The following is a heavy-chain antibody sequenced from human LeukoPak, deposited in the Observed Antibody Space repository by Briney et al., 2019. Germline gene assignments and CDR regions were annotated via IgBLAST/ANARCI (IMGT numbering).Heavy chain of an antibody. J-gene: IGHJ4*02. V-gene: IGHV1-2*02. D-gene: IGHD1-26*01. CDR2: INPKSGGT. Sequence: ASVKVSCKASGYTFTGYYMHWVRQAPGQGLEWMGWINPKSGGTNYAQKFRGRVTITRDTSISTAYMELSRLRSDDTAVYYCASDRRYSGSYPYYFDYWGQGTLVTVSS. CDR1: GYTFTGYY. CDR3: ASDRRYSGSYPYYFDY.